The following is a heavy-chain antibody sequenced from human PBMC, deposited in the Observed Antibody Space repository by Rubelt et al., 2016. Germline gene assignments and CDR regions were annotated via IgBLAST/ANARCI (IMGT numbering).Heavy chain of an antibody. J-gene: IGHJ4*02. CDR2: ISYSGST. CDR1: GGSISRSSYY. CDR3: ARDPRAGTTSFDY. D-gene: IGHD1-7*01. V-gene: IGHV4-39*07. Sequence: QLQLQESGPGLVKPSETLSLTCTVSGGSISRSSYYWGWIRQPPGKGLEWIGSISYSGSTYYNPSLKSRVTISVDTSKNQFSRKLSSVTAADTAVYYCARDPRAGTTSFDYWGQGTLVTVSS.